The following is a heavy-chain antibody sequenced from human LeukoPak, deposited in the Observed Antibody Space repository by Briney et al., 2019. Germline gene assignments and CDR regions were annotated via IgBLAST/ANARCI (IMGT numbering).Heavy chain of an antibody. Sequence: SETLSLTCTVSGGSISSYYWSWIRQPPGKGLEWIGYIYYSESTNYNPSPKSRVTISVDTSKNQFSLKLSSVTAADTAVYSCARVDRYSNYLIDYWGQGTLVTVSS. V-gene: IGHV4-59*01. CDR2: IYYSEST. D-gene: IGHD4-11*01. CDR1: GGSISSYY. CDR3: ARVDRYSNYLIDY. J-gene: IGHJ4*02.